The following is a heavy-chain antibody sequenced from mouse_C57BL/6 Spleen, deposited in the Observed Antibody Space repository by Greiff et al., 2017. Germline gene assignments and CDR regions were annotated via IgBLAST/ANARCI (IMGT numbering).Heavy chain of an antibody. V-gene: IGHV5-17*01. CDR2: ISSGSSTI. CDR1: GFTFSDYG. CDR3: ARGHWYFDV. Sequence: EVHLVESGGGLVKPGGSLKLSCAASGFTFSDYGMHWVRQAPEKGLEWVAYISSGSSTIYYADTVKGRFTISRDTAKNTLFMQMTSLRSEGTAIYYCARGHWYFDVGGTGTTVTVSS. J-gene: IGHJ1*03.